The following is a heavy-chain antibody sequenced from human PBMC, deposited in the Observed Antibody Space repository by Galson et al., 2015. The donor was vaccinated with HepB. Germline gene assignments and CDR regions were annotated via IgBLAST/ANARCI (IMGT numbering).Heavy chain of an antibody. J-gene: IGHJ4*02. D-gene: IGHD6-25*01. Sequence: SVKVSCKASGSSFSNSAVQWVRQARGQGLEWIGWMVVGAGNSNYRQDFQGRVTITRDMSTNTAYMEMTSLRFEDTAVYYCAAESYSSGCCKYDFWGQGTLVTGAS. CDR3: AAESYSSGCCKYDF. CDR2: MVVGAGNS. CDR1: GSSFSNSA. V-gene: IGHV1-58*01.